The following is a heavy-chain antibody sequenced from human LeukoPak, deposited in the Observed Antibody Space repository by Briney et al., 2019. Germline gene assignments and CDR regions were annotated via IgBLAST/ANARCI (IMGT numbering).Heavy chain of an antibody. D-gene: IGHD1-26*01. CDR1: GFTVSSNY. CDR2: IYSGGST. J-gene: IGHJ4*02. Sequence: PGGSLRLSCAASGFTVSSNYMSWVRQAPGKGLEWVSVIYSGGSTYYADSVKGRFTISRDNSKNTLYLQMNSLRAEDTAVYYCARGEGAITTRYFDYWGQGTLVTVST. V-gene: IGHV3-53*01. CDR3: ARGEGAITTRYFDY.